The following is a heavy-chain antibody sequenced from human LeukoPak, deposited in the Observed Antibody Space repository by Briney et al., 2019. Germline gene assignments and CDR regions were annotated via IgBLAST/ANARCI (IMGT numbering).Heavy chain of an antibody. CDR2: ISGSGGST. CDR3: AKDYFKAVAPTGNFDY. CDR1: GFTFSSYG. V-gene: IGHV3-23*01. Sequence: HSGGSLRLSCAASGFTFSSYGMSWVRQAPGEGLEWVSAISGSGGSTYYADSVKGRFTISRDNSKNTLYLQMNSLRAEDTAVYYCAKDYFKAVAPTGNFDYWGQGTLVTVSS. D-gene: IGHD6-19*01. J-gene: IGHJ4*02.